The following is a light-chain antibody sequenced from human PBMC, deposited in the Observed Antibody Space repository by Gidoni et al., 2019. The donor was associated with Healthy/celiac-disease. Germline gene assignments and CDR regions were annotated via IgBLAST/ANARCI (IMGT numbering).Light chain of an antibody. V-gene: IGKV3-20*01. J-gene: IGKJ1*01. CDR2: GAS. CDR3: QQYGSSPWT. Sequence: EMVLTQSPGTLSLSPGERATLSCRASQRVSSSYLAWYQQKPGQAPRLLIYGASSRATGIPDRFSGSGSGTDFTLTISRLEPVDFAVYYCQQYGSSPWTFGQXTKVEIK. CDR1: QRVSSSY.